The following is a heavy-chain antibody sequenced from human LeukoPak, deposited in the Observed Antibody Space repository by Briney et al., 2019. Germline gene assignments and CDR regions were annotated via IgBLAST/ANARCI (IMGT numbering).Heavy chain of an antibody. D-gene: IGHD5-24*01. V-gene: IGHV5-51*01. J-gene: IGHJ4*02. CDR3: ARHVTSAFEEMATLLDY. Sequence: GESLKISCKGSGYSFTSYWIGWVRQMPGKGLEWMGIIYPGDSDTRYSPSFQGQVTISADKSISTAYLQWSSLKASDTAMYYCARHVTSAFEEMATLLDYWGQGTLVTVSS. CDR2: IYPGDSDT. CDR1: GYSFTSYW.